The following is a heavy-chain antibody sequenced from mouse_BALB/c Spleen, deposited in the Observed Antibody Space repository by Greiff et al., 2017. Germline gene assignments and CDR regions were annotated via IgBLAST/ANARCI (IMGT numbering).Heavy chain of an antibody. CDR1: GFTFNTYA. CDR3: VRHGVGLFDY. V-gene: IGHV10-1*02. D-gene: IGHD4-1*01. CDR2: IRSKSNNYAT. Sequence: EVQRVESGGGLVQPKGSLKLSCAASGFTFNTYAMNWVRQAPGKGLEWVARIRSKSNNYATYYADSVKDRFTISRDDSQSMLYLQMNNLKTEDTAMYYCVRHGVGLFDYWGQGTTLTVSS. J-gene: IGHJ2*01.